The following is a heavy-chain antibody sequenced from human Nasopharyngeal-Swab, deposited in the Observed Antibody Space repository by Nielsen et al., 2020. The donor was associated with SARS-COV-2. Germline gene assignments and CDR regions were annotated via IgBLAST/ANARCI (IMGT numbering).Heavy chain of an antibody. Sequence: SVKVSCQTSGGTFSRYGISWVRQAPGEGLEWMGGIIPVLPITRYAQKFRDRVTITADTSTSTAYMELSSLRSEDTATYYCARGGWLRRDYYYVYYYMDVWGKGTTVTVSS. CDR1: GGTFSRYG. J-gene: IGHJ6*03. D-gene: IGHD5-24*01. V-gene: IGHV1-69*10. CDR3: ARGGWLRRDYYYVYYYMDV. CDR2: IIPVLPIT.